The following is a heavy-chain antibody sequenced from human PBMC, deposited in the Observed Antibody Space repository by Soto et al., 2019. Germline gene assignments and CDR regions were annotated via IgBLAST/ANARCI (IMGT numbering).Heavy chain of an antibody. CDR3: ASLIGVDVLRDY. J-gene: IGHJ4*02. V-gene: IGHV1-46*01. CDR2: INPDGGTT. D-gene: IGHD2-21*01. Sequence: QVQLVQSGAEVRKPGASVKVACKASGYSFTDYFVHWVRQAPGQGPEWMGMINPDGGTTGYAQKFQGRVTLTSDTSTNTVYMELRSLTSDDTAVYYCASLIGVDVLRDYWGQGTRVTVSS. CDR1: GYSFTDYF.